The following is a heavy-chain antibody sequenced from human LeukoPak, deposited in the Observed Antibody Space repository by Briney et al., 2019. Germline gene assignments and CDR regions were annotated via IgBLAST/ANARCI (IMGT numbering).Heavy chain of an antibody. CDR3: AKDSKRYYFDY. Sequence: GGSLGLSCAASGFTFSSYGMHWVRQAPGKGLEWVAVISYDGSNKYYADSVKGRFTISRDNSKNTLYLQMNSLRAEDTAVYYCAKDSKRYYFDYWGQGTLVTVSS. J-gene: IGHJ4*02. D-gene: IGHD6-25*01. V-gene: IGHV3-30*18. CDR2: ISYDGSNK. CDR1: GFTFSSYG.